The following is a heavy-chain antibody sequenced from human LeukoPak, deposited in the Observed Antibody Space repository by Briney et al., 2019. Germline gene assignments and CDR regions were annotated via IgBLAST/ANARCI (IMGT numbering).Heavy chain of an antibody. CDR3: SRVGYYDFWNGYSLDY. CDR1: GFTFDDYA. V-gene: IGHV3-49*04. D-gene: IGHD3-3*01. CDR2: IRNQAYGGTT. J-gene: IGHJ4*02. Sequence: GGSLRLSCAASGFTFDDYAMHWVRQAPGKGLEWVGFIRNQAYGGTTEYAASVKGRFTISRDDSKSIAYLQMNSLKTEDTAVYYCSRVGYYDFWNGYSLDYWGQGTLVTVSS.